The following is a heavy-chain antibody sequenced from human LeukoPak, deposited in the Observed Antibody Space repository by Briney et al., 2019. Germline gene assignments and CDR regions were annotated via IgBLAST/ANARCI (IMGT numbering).Heavy chain of an antibody. D-gene: IGHD2-8*01. Sequence: AASVKVSCKASGGTFSSYAISWVRQAPGQGLEWMGRIIPILGIANYAQKFQGRVTITADKSTSTAYMELSSLRSEDTAVYYCAREMDPGNWFDPWGQGTLVTVSS. CDR2: IIPILGIA. CDR3: AREMDPGNWFDP. V-gene: IGHV1-69*04. J-gene: IGHJ5*02. CDR1: GGTFSSYA.